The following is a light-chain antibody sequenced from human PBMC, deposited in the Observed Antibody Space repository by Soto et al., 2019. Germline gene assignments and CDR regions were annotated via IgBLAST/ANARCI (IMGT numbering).Light chain of an antibody. Sequence: DIPMTQSPSSVSASLGDRVTITCRASQGISTNLAWYQQKPGKAPNLLIHSASSLHTGVPSRFSGSGTGTDFTLTISSLQPEDFATYYCQQANSFPWTFGQGTKVEIK. CDR1: QGISTN. V-gene: IGKV1-12*02. CDR3: QQANSFPWT. J-gene: IGKJ1*01. CDR2: SAS.